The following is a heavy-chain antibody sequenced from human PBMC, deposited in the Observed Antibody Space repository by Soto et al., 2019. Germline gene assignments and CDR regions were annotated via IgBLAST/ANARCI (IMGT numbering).Heavy chain of an antibody. J-gene: IGHJ6*02. D-gene: IGHD4-17*01. Sequence: QVQLVESGGGVVQPGRSLRLSCAASGFTFSSYAMHWVRQAPGKGLEWVAVISYDGSNKYYADSVKGRFTISRDNSKNTLYLQMNSLRAEDTAVYDCARPLPVTVTLNYYYYYGMDVWGQGTTVTVSS. V-gene: IGHV3-30-3*01. CDR3: ARPLPVTVTLNYYYYYGMDV. CDR1: GFTFSSYA. CDR2: ISYDGSNK.